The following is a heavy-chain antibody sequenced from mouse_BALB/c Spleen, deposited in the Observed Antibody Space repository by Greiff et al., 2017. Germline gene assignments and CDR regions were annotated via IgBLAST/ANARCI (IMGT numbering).Heavy chain of an antibody. V-gene: IGHV5-6-5*01. CDR1: GFTFSSYA. Sequence: EVQGVESGGGLVKPGGSLKLSCAASGFTFSSYAMSWVRQTPEKRLEWVASISSGGSTYYPDSVKGRFTISRDNARNILYLQMSSLRSEDTAMYYCTSDYYAMDYWGQGTSVTVSS. CDR3: TSDYYAMDY. J-gene: IGHJ4*01. CDR2: ISSGGST.